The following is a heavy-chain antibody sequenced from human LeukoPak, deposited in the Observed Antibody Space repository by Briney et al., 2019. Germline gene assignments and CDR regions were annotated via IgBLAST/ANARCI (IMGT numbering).Heavy chain of an antibody. CDR2: IKQDGSEK. Sequence: PGGSLRLSCAASGFTFSSYWMXXXXQAPGXGLEWVXXIKQDGSEKYYVDSVKGRFTISRDNAKNSLYLQMNSLRAEDTAVYYCARGTIAAAGYYYFDYWGQGTQVTVSS. CDR1: GFTFSSYW. V-gene: IGHV3-7*04. CDR3: ARGTIAAAGYYYFDY. J-gene: IGHJ4*02. D-gene: IGHD6-13*01.